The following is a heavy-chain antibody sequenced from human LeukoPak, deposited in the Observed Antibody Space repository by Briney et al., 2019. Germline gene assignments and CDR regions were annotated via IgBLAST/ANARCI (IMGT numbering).Heavy chain of an antibody. Sequence: ASVEVSCKTSGYIFTSYGISWVRQAPGQGLEWMGWISGDNDNTNYAQKFQGRVTMTTDTSATTGYMELRSLRSDDTAVYYCARGLNSGSYLYYFDYWGQGTLVTVSS. CDR1: GYIFTSYG. V-gene: IGHV1-18*01. CDR2: ISGDNDNT. J-gene: IGHJ4*02. CDR3: ARGLNSGSYLYYFDY. D-gene: IGHD1-26*01.